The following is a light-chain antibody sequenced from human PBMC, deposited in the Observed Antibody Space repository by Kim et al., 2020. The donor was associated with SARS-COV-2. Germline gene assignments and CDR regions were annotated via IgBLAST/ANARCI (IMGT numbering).Light chain of an antibody. CDR3: QQYNNWPYT. J-gene: IGKJ2*01. Sequence: EIVMTQSPATLSVSPGERATLSCRASQSVSSKLAWYQQKPGQAPRLLMYDASTRATGIPARFSGSGSGTEFTLTISSLQSEDFAVYYCQQYNNWPYTLGQGTKLEI. V-gene: IGKV3-15*01. CDR1: QSVSSK. CDR2: DAS.